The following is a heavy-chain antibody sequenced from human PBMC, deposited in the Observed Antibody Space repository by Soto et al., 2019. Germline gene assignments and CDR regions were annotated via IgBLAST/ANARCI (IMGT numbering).Heavy chain of an antibody. D-gene: IGHD3-22*01. CDR2: IYYNGTT. CDR1: GGSISSYY. Sequence: SETLSLTCTVSGGSISSYYWSWIRQPPGKGLEWIGYIYYNGTTNYNPSLKSRVTMSVGTSKNQLSLKLSSVTAADTAVYYCARYYYDTSGYYYDYWGQGSLVTVSS. CDR3: ARYYYDTSGYYYDY. V-gene: IGHV4-59*13. J-gene: IGHJ4*02.